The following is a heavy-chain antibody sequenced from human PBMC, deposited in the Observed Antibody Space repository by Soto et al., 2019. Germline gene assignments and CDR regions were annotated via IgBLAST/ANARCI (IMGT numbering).Heavy chain of an antibody. CDR2: ISDSGSLT. J-gene: IGHJ4*02. CDR1: GFTFSAYY. V-gene: IGHV3-11*01. Sequence: PGGSLRLSCAASGFTFSAYYMSWIRQAPGKGLKWVSYISDSGSLTHYGDSVKGRFTISRDNAKASPYLQMDSLRAEDTAIYYCARALVLGVGALSQWGQGTLVTVSS. D-gene: IGHD1-26*01. CDR3: ARALVLGVGALSQ.